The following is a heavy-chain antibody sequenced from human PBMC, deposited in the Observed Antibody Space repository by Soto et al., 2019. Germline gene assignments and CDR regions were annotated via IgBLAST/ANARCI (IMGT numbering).Heavy chain of an antibody. D-gene: IGHD2-2*01. CDR3: AKAIVVVPAAPMDV. Sequence: PGWSLRLSCASSVFTFISYGMHWVRQAPGKGLEWVAVTSYDGSNKYYADSVKGRFTISRDNSKNTLYLQMNSLRAEDTAVYYCAKAIVVVPAAPMDVWGQGTTVTVSS. V-gene: IGHV3-30*18. J-gene: IGHJ6*02. CDR1: VFTFISYG. CDR2: TSYDGSNK.